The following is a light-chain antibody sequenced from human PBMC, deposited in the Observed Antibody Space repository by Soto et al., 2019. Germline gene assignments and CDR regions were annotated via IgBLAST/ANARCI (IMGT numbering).Light chain of an antibody. CDR2: GAS. CDR3: QQCFSTPLLT. J-gene: IGKJ4*01. CDR1: QSISTF. Sequence: DIQMTQSPSSLSASVGDRVTITCRASQSISTFLNWYQQKPGKAPKLLIYGASNFESGVPSTFSGSGSWTDFTLTISSLQPEDFATYYCQQCFSTPLLTFGGGTKVEIK. V-gene: IGKV1-39*01.